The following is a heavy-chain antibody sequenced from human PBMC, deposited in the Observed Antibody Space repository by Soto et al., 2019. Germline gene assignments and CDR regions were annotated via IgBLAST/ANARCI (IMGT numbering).Heavy chain of an antibody. D-gene: IGHD1-26*01. CDR3: AREREPRSNWFDP. CDR1: GGTFSSYA. J-gene: IGHJ5*02. Sequence: QVQLVQSGAEVKKPGYSVKVSCKASGGTFSSYAISWVRQAPGQGLEWMGGIIPILGTANYAQKFQGRVTIIADKSTSTAYMELSSLRSEDTAVYYCAREREPRSNWFDPWGQGTLVTVSS. CDR2: IIPILGTA. V-gene: IGHV1-69*06.